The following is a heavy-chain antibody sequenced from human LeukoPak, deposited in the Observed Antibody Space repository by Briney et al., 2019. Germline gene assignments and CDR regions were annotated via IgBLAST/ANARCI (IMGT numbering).Heavy chain of an antibody. J-gene: IGHJ4*02. V-gene: IGHV4-4*07. CDR1: GGSISSYY. CDR2: IYTSGST. Sequence: PSETLSLTCTVSGGSISSYYWSWIRQPAGKGLEWIGRIYTSGSTNYNPSLKSRVTMSIDTSKNQFSLKLSSVTAADTAVYYCARDRPTGTTQGFDYWGQGTLVTVSS. D-gene: IGHD1-1*01. CDR3: ARDRPTGTTQGFDY.